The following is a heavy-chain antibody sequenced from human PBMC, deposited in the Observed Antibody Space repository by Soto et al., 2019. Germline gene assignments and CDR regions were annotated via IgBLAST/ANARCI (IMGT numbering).Heavy chain of an antibody. J-gene: IGHJ6*03. CDR2: ISSSGITI. Sequence: GGSLRRSDEASGWPFSDYYRTWIHPAPGKGLGWVSYISSSGITIYYADSVKGRFTTSRDKAKNSLYLQMNSLRAEDTAVYYCARGEAYMDVWGNGTTVTVSS. CDR3: ARGEAYMDV. CDR1: GWPFSDYY. V-gene: IGHV3-11*01.